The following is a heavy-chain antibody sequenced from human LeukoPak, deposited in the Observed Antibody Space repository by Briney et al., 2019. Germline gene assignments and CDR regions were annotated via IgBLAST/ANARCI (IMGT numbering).Heavy chain of an antibody. CDR2: IYYSGST. V-gene: IGHV4-31*03. Sequence: SQTLSLTCTVSGGSISSGGSYWSWIRQHPGKGLEWIGYIYYSGSTYYNPSLKSRVTISVDTSKNQFSLKLSSVTAADTAVYYCARVESRRNGINFDYWGQGTLVTVSS. D-gene: IGHD2-8*01. CDR3: ARVESRRNGINFDY. CDR1: GGSISSGGSY. J-gene: IGHJ4*02.